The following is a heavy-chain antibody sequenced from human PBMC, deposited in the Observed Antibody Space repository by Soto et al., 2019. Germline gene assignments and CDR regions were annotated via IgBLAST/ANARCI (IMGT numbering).Heavy chain of an antibody. D-gene: IGHD2-8*01. J-gene: IGHJ4*02. V-gene: IGHV3-23*01. CDR3: AKRRHCTNGVCYADY. CDR2: ISGSGGST. CDR1: GFTFSSYA. Sequence: GGSLRLSCAASGFTFSSYALSWVPQAPGKGLECVSAISGSGGSTYYADSVKGRFTISRDNSKNTLYLQMNSLRAEDTAVYYCAKRRHCTNGVCYADYWGQGTLVTVSS.